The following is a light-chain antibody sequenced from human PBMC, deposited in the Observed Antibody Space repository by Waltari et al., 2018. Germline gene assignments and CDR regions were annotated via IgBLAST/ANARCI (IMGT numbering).Light chain of an antibody. Sequence: QSALTQPASVSGSPGQSITISCTGTSSDIGGYKYVSWYQQHPGKAPKLMIYVVSNRPSGVSNRFPGSKSGSTASLTISGLQSEDEADYYCSSYTTSSAPGVFGTGTRVTVL. CDR2: VVS. V-gene: IGLV2-14*01. CDR1: SSDIGGYKY. CDR3: SSYTTSSAPGV. J-gene: IGLJ1*01.